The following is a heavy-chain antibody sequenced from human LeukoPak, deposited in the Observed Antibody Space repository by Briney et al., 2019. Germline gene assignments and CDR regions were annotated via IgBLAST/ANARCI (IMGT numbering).Heavy chain of an antibody. CDR2: ISGRGGNT. CDR1: GFTFSDYA. CDR3: ARARNNYDSSGYSALDY. Sequence: GGSLRLSCAASGFTFSDYAMSWVRHAPGKGLEWVSAISGRGGNTYYADSVKGRFTISRDNSKNTLYLQMNSLRAEDTAVYYCARARNNYDSSGYSALDYWGQGTLVTVSS. D-gene: IGHD3-22*01. V-gene: IGHV3-23*01. J-gene: IGHJ4*02.